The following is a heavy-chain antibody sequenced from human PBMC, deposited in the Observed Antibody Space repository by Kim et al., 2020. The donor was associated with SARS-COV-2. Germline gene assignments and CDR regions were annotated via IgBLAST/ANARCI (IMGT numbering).Heavy chain of an antibody. Sequence: ASVKVSCKTSGYTFIDSYMHWVRRAPGQGLEWMGMINPSGGSTIYAQSFQDRVTMARDTSTSTVYMELSSLRSEDTAVYYCARVPCRGGGCYDYFDYWGQGTLVTVSP. CDR1: GYTFIDSY. CDR3: ARVPCRGGGCYDYFDY. V-gene: IGHV1-46*01. J-gene: IGHJ4*02. CDR2: INPSGGST. D-gene: IGHD2-15*01.